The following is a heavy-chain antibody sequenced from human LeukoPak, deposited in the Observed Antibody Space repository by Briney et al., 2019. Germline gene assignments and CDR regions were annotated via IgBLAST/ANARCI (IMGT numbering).Heavy chain of an antibody. D-gene: IGHD3-22*01. CDR3: AREGGLSSGPFDY. J-gene: IGHJ4*02. CDR1: GFTFDDYG. Sequence: PGGSLRLSCAASGFTFDDYGMSWVRQAPGKGLEWVSGLKWNGGTTGYSDSVRGRFTISRDNSKNTLYLQMNSLRAEDTAVYYCAREGGLSSGPFDYWGQGTLVTVSS. V-gene: IGHV3-20*04. CDR2: LKWNGGTT.